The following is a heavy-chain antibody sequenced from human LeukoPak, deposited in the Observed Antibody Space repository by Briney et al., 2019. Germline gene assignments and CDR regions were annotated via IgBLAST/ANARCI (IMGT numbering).Heavy chain of an antibody. J-gene: IGHJ4*02. CDR2: MRSKPDGGTT. Sequence: GGSLRLSCAASGFTFSNTWMNWVRQAPGKGLEWVGRMRSKPDGGTTGYAAPVKGRFTISRDDSKNTLYLQMNSLKTDDTAVYYCTTEASYYDRSGYFDYWGQGTLVTVSS. D-gene: IGHD3-22*01. CDR1: GFTFSNTW. V-gene: IGHV3-15*01. CDR3: TTEASYYDRSGYFDY.